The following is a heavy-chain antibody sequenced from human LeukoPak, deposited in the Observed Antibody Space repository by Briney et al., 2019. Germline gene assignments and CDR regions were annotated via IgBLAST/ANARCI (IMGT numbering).Heavy chain of an antibody. CDR1: GGTFSSYA. V-gene: IGHV1-69*01. CDR3: AYSVRGATGGYYYYGMDV. Sequence: SEKVSCKASGGTFSSYAISWVRQAPGQGLDWMGGIIPIFGTANYAQKFQGRVTITADESTSTAYMELSSLRSEDTAVYYCAYSVRGATGGYYYYGMDVWGQGTTVTVSS. D-gene: IGHD3-10*02. J-gene: IGHJ6*02. CDR2: IIPIFGTA.